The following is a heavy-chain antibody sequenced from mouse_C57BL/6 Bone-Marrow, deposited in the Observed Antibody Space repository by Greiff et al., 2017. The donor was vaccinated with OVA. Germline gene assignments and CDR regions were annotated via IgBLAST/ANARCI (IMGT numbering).Heavy chain of an antibody. V-gene: IGHV5-17*01. CDR1: GFTFSDYG. J-gene: IGHJ2*01. CDR3: AFSSGSSRPLDY. CDR2: ISSGSSTI. D-gene: IGHD1-1*01. Sequence: EVQLQESGGGLVKPGGSLKLSCAASGFTFSDYGMHWVRQAPEKGLEWVAYISSGSSTIYYADTVKGRFTISRDNAKNTLFLQMTILRSEDTGMYYCAFSSGSSRPLDYWGQGTTLTVSS.